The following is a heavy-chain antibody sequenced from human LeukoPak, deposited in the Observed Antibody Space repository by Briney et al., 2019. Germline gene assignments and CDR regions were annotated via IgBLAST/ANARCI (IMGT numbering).Heavy chain of an antibody. CDR1: GGSISSNNW. Sequence: SGTLSLTCAVSGGSISSNNWWSWVRQPPGKGLEWIGEIYHHGATNYNPSLKSRVTLSVDKSKNQFSLELTSVTAADTAVYYCARGSRYDYVWGSYRYPYYFDYWGQGTLVTVSS. D-gene: IGHD3-16*02. J-gene: IGHJ4*02. V-gene: IGHV4-4*02. CDR3: ARGSRYDYVWGSYRYPYYFDY. CDR2: IYHHGAT.